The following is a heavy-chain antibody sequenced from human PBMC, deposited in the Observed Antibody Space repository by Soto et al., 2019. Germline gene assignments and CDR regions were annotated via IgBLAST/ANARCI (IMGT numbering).Heavy chain of an antibody. V-gene: IGHV4-39*01. J-gene: IGHJ4*02. CDR2: IYYSGST. Sequence: SETLSLTCTVSGGSISSSSYYWGWIRQPPGKGLEWIGSIYYSGSTYYNPSLKSRVTISVDTSKNQFSLKLSSVTAADTAVYYCARLGDCSSTSCYTPEFDYWGQGTLVTVSS. D-gene: IGHD2-2*02. CDR3: ARLGDCSSTSCYTPEFDY. CDR1: GGSISSSSYY.